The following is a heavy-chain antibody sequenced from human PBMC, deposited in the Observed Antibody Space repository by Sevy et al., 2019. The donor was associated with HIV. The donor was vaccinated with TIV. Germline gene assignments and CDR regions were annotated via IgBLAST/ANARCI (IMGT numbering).Heavy chain of an antibody. CDR2: ISYDGSNK. V-gene: IGHV3-30*03. Sequence: GGSLRLSCAASGFSFRSYDMHWVRQAPGKGLEWVAVISYDGSNKYYADSVKGRFTISRDNSKNTLDLQMNSLRAEDTAGKSWAMDGLGSYFPKGAYGMDVWGQGTTVTVSS. CDR1: GFSFRSYD. CDR3: AMDGLGSYFPKGAYGMDV. D-gene: IGHD3-10*01. J-gene: IGHJ6*02.